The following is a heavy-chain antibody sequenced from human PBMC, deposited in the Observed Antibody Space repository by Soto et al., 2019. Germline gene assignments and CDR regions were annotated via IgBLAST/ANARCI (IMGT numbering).Heavy chain of an antibody. CDR1: GYTFTSYY. V-gene: IGHV1-46*01. D-gene: IGHD6-13*01. J-gene: IGHJ6*02. CDR3: ARDQKNRYDHSSPDYYYYGMDV. Sequence: ASVKVSCKASGYTFTSYYIHWVRQAPGQGLEWMGIINPSGGSTSNAQKFQGRVIMTRDTSTTTVFMELSSLRSEDTAVYYCARDQKNRYDHSSPDYYYYGMDVWGQGTTVTVSS. CDR2: INPSGGST.